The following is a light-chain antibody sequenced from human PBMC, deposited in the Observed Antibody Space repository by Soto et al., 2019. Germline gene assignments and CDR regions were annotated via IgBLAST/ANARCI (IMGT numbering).Light chain of an antibody. CDR3: QQYNNWPPYT. CDR2: WAS. Sequence: DIVMTQSPDSLSVSLGERATINCKSSQTVFHTSYNKDFLAWYQQKAGQPPKLLFYWASTRESGVPARFSGGGSGTDFSLTISSLQPEDVAVYYCQQYNNWPPYTFGQGTKLEIK. V-gene: IGKV4-1*01. CDR1: QTVFHTSYNKDF. J-gene: IGKJ2*01.